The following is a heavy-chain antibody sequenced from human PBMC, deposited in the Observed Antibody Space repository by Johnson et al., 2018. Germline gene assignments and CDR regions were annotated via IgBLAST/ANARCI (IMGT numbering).Heavy chain of an antibody. V-gene: IGHV3-33*01. CDR1: GFSFSNFV. D-gene: IGHD1-14*01. Sequence: VQLVESGGGVVQPGKSLRLSCAASGFSFSNFVMHWVRQAPGKGLEWVAVIWFDGRNIFYADPVRGRFTISRDHSQNRLYLQMNSPRVDDTAVYYCARDKVTGGTYSEPRGGYYYYYYMDVWGKGTTVTVSS. CDR3: ARDKVTGGTYSEPRGGYYYYYYMDV. CDR2: IWFDGRNI. J-gene: IGHJ6*03.